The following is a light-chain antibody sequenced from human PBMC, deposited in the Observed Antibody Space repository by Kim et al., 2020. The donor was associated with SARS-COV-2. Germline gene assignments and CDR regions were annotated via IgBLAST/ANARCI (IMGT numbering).Light chain of an antibody. Sequence: QGVTISCTGSSYNIGAGYDVHWYQQLPGTAPKLLIYGNSNRPSGVPDRFSGSKSGTSASLAITGLQAEDEADYYCQSYDSSLSGFVFGGGTQLTVL. CDR3: QSYDSSLSGFV. J-gene: IGLJ2*01. CDR2: GNS. CDR1: SYNIGAGYD. V-gene: IGLV1-40*01.